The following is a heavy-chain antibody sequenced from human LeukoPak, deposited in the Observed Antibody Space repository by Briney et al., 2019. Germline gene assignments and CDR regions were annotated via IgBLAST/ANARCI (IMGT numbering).Heavy chain of an antibody. Sequence: PSETLSLTRTVSGGSISSYYWSWIRQPPGKGLEWIGYIYYSGSTNYNPSLKSRVTISVDTSKDQFSLKLSSVTAADTAVYYCARVWSGYDYYYYYGMDVWGQGTTVTVSS. J-gene: IGHJ6*02. D-gene: IGHD5-12*01. CDR1: GGSISSYY. CDR3: ARVWSGYDYYYYYGMDV. V-gene: IGHV4-59*01. CDR2: IYYSGST.